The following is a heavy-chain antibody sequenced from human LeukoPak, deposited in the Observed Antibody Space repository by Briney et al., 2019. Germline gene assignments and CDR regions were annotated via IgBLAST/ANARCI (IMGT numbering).Heavy chain of an antibody. CDR2: INPNSGGT. J-gene: IGHJ5*02. Sequence: ASVKVSCKASGYTFTGYYMHWVRQAPGQGLEWMGWINPNSGGTNYAQKFQGRVTMTRDTSISTAYMELSRLRSDDTAVYYCARVQPGTTWLAPGGKETLVTVSP. D-gene: IGHD1-1*01. CDR3: ARVQPGTTWLAP. V-gene: IGHV1-2*02. CDR1: GYTFTGYY.